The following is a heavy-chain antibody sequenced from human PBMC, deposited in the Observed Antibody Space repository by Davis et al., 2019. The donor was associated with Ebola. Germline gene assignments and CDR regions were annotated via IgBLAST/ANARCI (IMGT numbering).Heavy chain of an antibody. CDR3: ARGGYCSGGSCPRGGWFDP. Sequence: PGGSLRLSCAASGFTVSSNYMSWVRQAPGKGLEWVSVIYSGGSTYYADSVKGRFTISRDNSKNTLYLQMNSLRAEDTAVYYCARGGYCSGGSCPRGGWFDPWGQGTLVTVSS. J-gene: IGHJ5*02. V-gene: IGHV3-53*05. CDR2: IYSGGST. CDR1: GFTVSSNY. D-gene: IGHD2-15*01.